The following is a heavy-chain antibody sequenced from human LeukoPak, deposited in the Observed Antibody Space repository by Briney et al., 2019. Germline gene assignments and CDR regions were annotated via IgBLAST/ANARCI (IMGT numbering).Heavy chain of an antibody. CDR3: ARALPGDYYYPMDV. Sequence: GGSLRLSCAASGITVTKNYMSWVRQAPGKGLEWVSIIYTGGGTYYADSVKGRFTISRDKSKNTLYLQMNSLRVEDTAVYYCARALPGDYYYPMDVWGQGTTVTASS. V-gene: IGHV3-66*01. CDR2: IYTGGGT. CDR1: GITVTKNY. J-gene: IGHJ6*02. D-gene: IGHD1-14*01.